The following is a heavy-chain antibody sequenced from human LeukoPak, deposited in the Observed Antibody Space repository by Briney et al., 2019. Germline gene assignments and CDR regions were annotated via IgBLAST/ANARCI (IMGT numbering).Heavy chain of an antibody. V-gene: IGHV3-33*01. D-gene: IGHD3-22*01. Sequence: GGSLRLSCAASGFTFSSYGMHWVRQAPGKGLEWVAAIWYDGSNKYNADSVKGRFTISRDNSKNTLYLQMNSLRAEDTAVYYCAREYPDSSGYQSHFDYWGQGTLVTVSS. CDR1: GFTFSSYG. J-gene: IGHJ4*02. CDR3: AREYPDSSGYQSHFDY. CDR2: IWYDGSNK.